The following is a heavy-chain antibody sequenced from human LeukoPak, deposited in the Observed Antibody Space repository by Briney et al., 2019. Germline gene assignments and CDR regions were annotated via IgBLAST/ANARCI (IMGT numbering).Heavy chain of an antibody. Sequence: GGSLRLSCAASEFTFNNYWMSWVRQAPGKGLEWVANIKQDGSEKNYVDSVKGRFTISRDNAKNSLYLQMNSLRAEDTAVYYRARDVPGAHARSGYSYGRRDYWGQGTLVTVSS. CDR3: ARDVPGAHARSGYSYGRRDY. V-gene: IGHV3-7*01. D-gene: IGHD5-18*01. CDR1: EFTFNNYW. J-gene: IGHJ4*02. CDR2: IKQDGSEK.